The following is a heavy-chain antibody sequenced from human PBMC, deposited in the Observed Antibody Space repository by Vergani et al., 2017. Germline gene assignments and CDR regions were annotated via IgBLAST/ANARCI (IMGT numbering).Heavy chain of an antibody. V-gene: IGHV3-33*01. CDR3: AREFRSSHGYVDY. Sequence: QVQLVESGGGVVQPGRSLRLSCAASGFTFSSYGMHWVRKAPGKGLEWVAVIWYDGSNKYYADSVKGRFTISSDNSKNTLYLQMNSLRAEDTAVYYCAREFRSSHGYVDYWGQGTLVTVSS. J-gene: IGHJ4*02. CDR2: IWYDGSNK. CDR1: GFTFSSYG. D-gene: IGHD6-13*01.